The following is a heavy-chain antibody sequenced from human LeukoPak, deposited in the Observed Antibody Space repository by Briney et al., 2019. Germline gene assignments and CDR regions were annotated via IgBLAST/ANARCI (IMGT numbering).Heavy chain of an antibody. Sequence: PGGSLRLSCAASGFTFSSYAMSWVRQAPGKGLGWVSAISGSGGSTYYADSVKGRFTISRDNSKNTLYLQMNSLRAEDTAVYYCAKVMKGSERLTMVRGVIIKTAGLYYMDVWGKGTTVTVSS. D-gene: IGHD3-10*01. CDR1: GFTFSSYA. V-gene: IGHV3-23*01. CDR3: AKVMKGSERLTMVRGVIIKTAGLYYMDV. J-gene: IGHJ6*03. CDR2: ISGSGGST.